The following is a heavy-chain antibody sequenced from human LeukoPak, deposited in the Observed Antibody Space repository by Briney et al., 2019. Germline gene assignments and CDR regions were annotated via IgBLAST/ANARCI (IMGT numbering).Heavy chain of an antibody. CDR2: INRDGSST. CDR3: ARVGSSSVYYYYYYMDV. D-gene: IGHD6-13*01. CDR1: GFAFSSYW. Sequence: GGSLRLSCAASGFAFSSYWIHWVRQAPGKGLVWVSRINRDGSSTDYADSVKGRFTISRDNAKNALYLQMNSLRVEDTAVYYCARVGSSSVYYYYYYMDVWGIGTTVTVSS. V-gene: IGHV3-74*01. J-gene: IGHJ6*03.